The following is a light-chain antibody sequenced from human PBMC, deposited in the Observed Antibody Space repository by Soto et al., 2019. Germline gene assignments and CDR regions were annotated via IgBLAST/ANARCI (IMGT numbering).Light chain of an antibody. CDR2: GAS. Sequence: EIVMTQSPATLSVSPGERATLSCRASQSVGRNLAWYQQKPGQAPRLLISGASTRATDIPARFSGSGSGTEFTLTISSLQSEDFAVYFCQQYNNWPPYTFGQGTRLEIK. CDR3: QQYNNWPPYT. J-gene: IGKJ2*01. V-gene: IGKV3-15*01. CDR1: QSVGRN.